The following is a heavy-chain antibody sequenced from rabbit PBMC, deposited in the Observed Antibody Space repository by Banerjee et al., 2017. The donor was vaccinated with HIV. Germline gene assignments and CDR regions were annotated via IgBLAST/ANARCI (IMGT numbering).Heavy chain of an antibody. V-gene: IGHV1S45*01. D-gene: IGHD6-1*01. CDR3: ARGYYTYGGTTYAYGPFNL. CDR2: IWTSSGST. J-gene: IGHJ4*01. CDR1: GFTLSSYW. Sequence: QEQLEESGGDLVKPEGSLTLTCTASGFTLSSYWICWVRQAPGKGLEWIACIWTSSGSTYYASWAKGRFTISKTSSTTVTLQMTSLTAADTATYFCARGYYTYGGTTYAYGPFNLWGQGTLVTVS.